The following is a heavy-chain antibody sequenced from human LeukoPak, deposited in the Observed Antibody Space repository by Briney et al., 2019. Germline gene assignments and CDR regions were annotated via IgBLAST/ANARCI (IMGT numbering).Heavy chain of an antibody. CDR3: ARSMVRPRTLHHYYYYGMDV. V-gene: IGHV1-69*13. Sequence: PWASVKVSCKASGGTFSSYAISWVRQAPGQGLEWMGGIIPIFGTANYAQKFQGRVTITADESTSTAYMELSSLRSEDTAVYYCARSMVRPRTLHHYYYYGMDVWGQGTTVTVSS. CDR1: GGTFSSYA. CDR2: IIPIFGTA. J-gene: IGHJ6*02. D-gene: IGHD3-10*01.